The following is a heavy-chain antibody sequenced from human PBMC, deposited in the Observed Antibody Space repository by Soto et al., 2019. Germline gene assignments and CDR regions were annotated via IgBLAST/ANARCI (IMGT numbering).Heavy chain of an antibody. Sequence: QVQLVQSGAEVKKPGASVKVSCKASGYSFTRFGIAWVRQAPGQGLEWMGWISAHNGMTHYAQQFQGRVTMTTDTSTGTAYMELRSLKSDDSAVYFCARDGSYRYSDWGQGTLVIVSS. CDR3: ARDGSYRYSD. CDR1: GYSFTRFG. D-gene: IGHD3-16*02. CDR2: ISAHNGMT. V-gene: IGHV1-18*01. J-gene: IGHJ4*02.